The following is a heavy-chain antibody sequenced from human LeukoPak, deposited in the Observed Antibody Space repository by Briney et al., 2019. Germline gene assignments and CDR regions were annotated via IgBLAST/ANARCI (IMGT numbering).Heavy chain of an antibody. CDR2: ISGEAGGT. CDR3: AKTTHYDIFAGLDY. CDR1: GFTLSNYV. Sequence: GGSLRLSCAPSGFTLSNYVMSWVRQAPEGGREWVSGISGEAGGTYYADTVRGRFTITRDNSSNTLSLQMSRLRADDTAKYYCAKTTHYDIFAGLDYWGQGSLVTVSS. D-gene: IGHD3-9*01. V-gene: IGHV3-23*01. J-gene: IGHJ4*02.